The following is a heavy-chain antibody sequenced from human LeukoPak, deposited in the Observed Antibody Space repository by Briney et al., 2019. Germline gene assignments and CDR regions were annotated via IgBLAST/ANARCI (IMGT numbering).Heavy chain of an antibody. J-gene: IGHJ6*03. D-gene: IGHD3-16*01. V-gene: IGHV4-39*07. Sequence: GSLRLSCAASGFTFSSYEMNWIRQPPGKGLEWIGIISNSGSTYYNPSLKSRVTISLETSKNQFFLKMSSVTAADTAVYYCARAFWGSHSGVHYYYYMDVWGKGTTVTVSS. CDR2: ISNSGST. CDR1: GFTFSSYE. CDR3: ARAFWGSHSGVHYYYYMDV.